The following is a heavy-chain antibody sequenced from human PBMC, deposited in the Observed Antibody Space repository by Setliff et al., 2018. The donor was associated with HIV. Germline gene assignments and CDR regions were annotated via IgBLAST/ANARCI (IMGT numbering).Heavy chain of an antibody. CDR1: GGSISSYY. V-gene: IGHV4-4*09. D-gene: IGHD3-22*01. Sequence: SETLSLTCTVSGGSISSYYWSWIRQPPGKGLEWIWYIYTSGSTNNNPPLKSRVTISVSTSKNQFPLKLSAVTAAATAVYYCGRGLSFYDPGGFDYWGQGTQVTVSS. J-gene: IGHJ4*02. CDR3: GRGLSFYDPGGFDY. CDR2: IYTSGST.